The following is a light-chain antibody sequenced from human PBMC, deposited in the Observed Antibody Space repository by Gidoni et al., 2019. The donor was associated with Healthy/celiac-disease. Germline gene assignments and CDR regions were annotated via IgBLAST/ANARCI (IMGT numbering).Light chain of an antibody. J-gene: IGKJ4*01. CDR2: DAS. V-gene: IGKV1-33*01. CDR3: QQYDNLPLT. Sequence: IQMTQSPSSLSASVGDRVTITCQASQDISNYLNWYQQKPGKAPKLLIYDASNLETGVQSRFSGSGSGTDFTLTISSLQPEDIATYYCQQYDNLPLTFGGGTKVEIK. CDR1: QDISNY.